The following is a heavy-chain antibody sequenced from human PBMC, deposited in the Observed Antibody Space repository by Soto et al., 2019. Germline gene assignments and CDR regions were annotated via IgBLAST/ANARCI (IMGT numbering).Heavy chain of an antibody. CDR3: ARGLRPTYYYDSSGLN. V-gene: IGHV4-61*01. CDR1: GGSVSSGSYY. D-gene: IGHD3-22*01. CDR2: IYYSGST. J-gene: IGHJ4*02. Sequence: PSETLSLTCTVSGGSVSSGSYYWSWIRQPPGKGLEWIGYIYYSGSTNYNPSLKSRVTISVDTSKNQFSLKLSSVTAADTAVYYCARGLRPTYYYDSSGLNWGQGTLVTSPQ.